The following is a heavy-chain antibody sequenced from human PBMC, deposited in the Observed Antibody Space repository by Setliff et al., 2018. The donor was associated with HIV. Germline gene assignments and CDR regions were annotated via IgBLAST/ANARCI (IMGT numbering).Heavy chain of an antibody. D-gene: IGHD3-3*02. J-gene: IGHJ5*02. CDR3: ARGTAPRPASVLEFLEWLFPNWFDP. CDR2: MNPNNGNT. CDR1: GYNFTDYD. Sequence: ASVKVSCKASGYNFTDYDINWVRQATGQGLEWMGWMNPNNGNTGYEEKFRGRVTMTRDTSISTAYMELSSLGSDDTALYYCARGTAPRPASVLEFLEWLFPNWFDPWGQGTLVTVSS. V-gene: IGHV1-8*02.